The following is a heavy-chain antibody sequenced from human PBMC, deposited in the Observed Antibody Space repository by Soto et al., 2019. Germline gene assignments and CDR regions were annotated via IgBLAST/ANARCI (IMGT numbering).Heavy chain of an antibody. D-gene: IGHD6-19*01. CDR1: GLTFSAYA. V-gene: IGHV3-23*01. Sequence: PGGSLRLSCTASGLTFSAYAITWVRRAPGRGLEWVSAISFSGASTYYADSVKGRFTISRDNSKNTVYLQMSSLRAEDTAVYYCAKLPGREQWSVTDAFDMWGRGTMDTVSS. J-gene: IGHJ3*02. CDR2: ISFSGAST. CDR3: AKLPGREQWSVTDAFDM.